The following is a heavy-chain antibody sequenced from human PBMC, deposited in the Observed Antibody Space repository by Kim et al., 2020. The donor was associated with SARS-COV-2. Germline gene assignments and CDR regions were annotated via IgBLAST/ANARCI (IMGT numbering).Heavy chain of an antibody. D-gene: IGHD3-22*01. CDR1: GYTFTSYA. Sequence: ASVKVSCKASGYTFTSYAMHWVRQAPGQRLEWMGWINAGNGNTKYSQKFQGRVTITRDTSASTAYMELSSLRSEDMAVYYCATMYYDSSGHDYWGQGTLVTVSS. V-gene: IGHV1-3*01. J-gene: IGHJ4*02. CDR2: INAGNGNT. CDR3: ATMYYDSSGHDY.